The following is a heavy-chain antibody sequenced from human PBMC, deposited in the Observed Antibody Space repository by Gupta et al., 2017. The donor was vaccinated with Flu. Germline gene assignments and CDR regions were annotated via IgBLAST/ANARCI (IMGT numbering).Heavy chain of an antibody. CDR3: ARVALVGFASNWFDP. CDR1: SGYF. J-gene: IGHJ5*02. Sequence: SGYFWSWVRQPPGKGLEWIGEINHNGRANDHPTLRNRVTISVDTPKNQLSLKVTSLNVEDTAVYYCARVALVGFASNWFDPWGQGTLVTVSS. D-gene: IGHD2-2*01. V-gene: IGHV4-34*01. CDR2: INHNGRA.